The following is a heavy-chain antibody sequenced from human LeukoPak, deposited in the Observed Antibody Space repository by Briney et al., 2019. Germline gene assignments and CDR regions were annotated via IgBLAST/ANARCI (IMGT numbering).Heavy chain of an antibody. CDR2: ISSNGGST. CDR3: ARSAPATAITDY. CDR1: GFTFSSYA. V-gene: IGHV3-64*04. D-gene: IGHD2-2*02. J-gene: IGHJ4*02. Sequence: PGGSLRLSCSASGFTFSSYAMHWVRQAPGKGLEDVSAISSNGGSTYYADSVKGRFTISRDKSKNTLYLQMNSLRAEDTAVYYCARSAPATAITDYWGQGTLVTV.